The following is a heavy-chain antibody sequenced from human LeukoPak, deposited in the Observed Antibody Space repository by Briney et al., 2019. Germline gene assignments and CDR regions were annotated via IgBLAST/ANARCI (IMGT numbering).Heavy chain of an antibody. D-gene: IGHD2-2*02. CDR3: ARVHRYCSSTSCYSR. Sequence: SETLSLTCAVYGGSFSGYYWSWIRQHPGKGLEWIGYIYYSGSTYYNPSLKSRVTISVDTSKNQFSLKLSSVTAADTAVYYCARVHRYCSSTSCYSRWGQGTLVTVSS. J-gene: IGHJ4*02. CDR2: IYYSGST. V-gene: IGHV4-31*11. CDR1: GGSFSGYY.